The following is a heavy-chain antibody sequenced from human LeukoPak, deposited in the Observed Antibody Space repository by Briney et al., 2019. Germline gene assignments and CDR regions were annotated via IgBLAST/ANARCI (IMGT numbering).Heavy chain of an antibody. J-gene: IGHJ5*02. CDR2: INPNSGGT. CDR3: ARELLTYYYDSSGFDH. D-gene: IGHD3-22*01. V-gene: IGHV1-2*06. CDR1: GYTFTGYY. Sequence: ASVKVSCKASGYTFTGYYMHWVRQAPGQGLEWMGRINPNSGGTNYAQKFQGRVTMTRETSISTAYMELSRLRSDDTAVYYCARELLTYYYDSSGFDHWGQGTLVTVSS.